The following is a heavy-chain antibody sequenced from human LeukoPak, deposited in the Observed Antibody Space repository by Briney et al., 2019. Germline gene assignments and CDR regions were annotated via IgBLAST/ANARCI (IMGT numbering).Heavy chain of an antibody. D-gene: IGHD3-10*01. V-gene: IGHV3-30*02. Sequence: QSGGSLRLSCAASGFTFSSYGMHWVRQAPGKGLEWVAFIRYDGSNKYYADSVKGRFTISRDNSKNTLYLQMNSLRAEDTAVYYCARVSGSSEAAFDIWGQGTMVTVSS. CDR1: GFTFSSYG. J-gene: IGHJ3*02. CDR2: IRYDGSNK. CDR3: ARVSGSSEAAFDI.